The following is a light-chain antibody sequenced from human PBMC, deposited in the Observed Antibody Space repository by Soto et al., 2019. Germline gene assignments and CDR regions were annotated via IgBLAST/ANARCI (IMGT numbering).Light chain of an antibody. CDR2: GAS. CDR1: QSVSSN. CDR3: QQYSNWPPIT. V-gene: IGKV3-15*01. Sequence: EIVMTQSPATLSVSPGERVTLSCRASQSVSSNLGWYQQKPGQAPRLLIYGASTRATGIPARFSGSGSGTEFTLTISSLQSKDFAVYYCQQYSNWPPITFGQGTRLEIK. J-gene: IGKJ5*01.